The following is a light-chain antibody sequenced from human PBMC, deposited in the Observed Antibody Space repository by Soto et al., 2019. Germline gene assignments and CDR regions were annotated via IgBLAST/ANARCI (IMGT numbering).Light chain of an antibody. J-gene: IGKJ2*01. CDR3: QQYGSSPPYT. V-gene: IGKV3-20*01. CDR2: GTS. Sequence: EIVLTQSPGTLSLSPGERATLSCRASQSVSSSYLAWYQQKPGQAHRLLIYGTSSRATGIPDRFSGSGSGTDFTRTISRLEPEDFAVYYCQQYGSSPPYTCGQGTKLEIK. CDR1: QSVSSSY.